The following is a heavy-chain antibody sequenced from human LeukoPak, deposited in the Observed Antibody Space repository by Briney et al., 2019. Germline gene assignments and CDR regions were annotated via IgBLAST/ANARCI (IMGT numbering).Heavy chain of an antibody. CDR3: ARGARGVSGYYFDF. J-gene: IGHJ4*02. V-gene: IGHV3-20*04. D-gene: IGHD3-10*01. CDR1: GFTFDDYG. CDR2: INWNGGST. Sequence: PGGSLRLSCAASGFTFDDYGMSWVRQAPGTGLEWVSGINWNGGSTGYADSVKGPFTISRDNAKNSLYLQMNSLRAEDTALYYCARGARGVSGYYFDFWGQGTLVTVSS.